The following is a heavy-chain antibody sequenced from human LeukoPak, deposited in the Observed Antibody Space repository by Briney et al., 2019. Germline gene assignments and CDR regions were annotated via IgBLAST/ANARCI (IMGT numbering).Heavy chain of an antibody. CDR2: IKQDGSEK. Sequence: PGGSLRLSCEASGFTFSSYWMSWVRQAPGKGLEWVANIKQDGSEKSYVDSVKGRFTISRDNARNSLYLQMNSLRAEDTAVYYCARDRNSYYFYYMDVWGKGTTVTISS. CDR3: ARDRNSYYFYYMDV. V-gene: IGHV3-7*01. J-gene: IGHJ6*03. CDR1: GFTFSSYW.